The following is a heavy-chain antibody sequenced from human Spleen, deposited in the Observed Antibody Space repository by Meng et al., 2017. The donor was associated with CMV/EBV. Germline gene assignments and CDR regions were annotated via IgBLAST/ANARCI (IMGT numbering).Heavy chain of an antibody. D-gene: IGHD1-26*01. CDR3: ARYLLGRYQVGATGFDY. V-gene: IGHV3-21*01. Sequence: GESLKISCVASGFSLGAYTMNWVRQAPGKGLEWVSSISSSSTYIYYADSVKGRFTVSRDNAKNSLYLQMNSLRAEDTAVYYCARYLLGRYQVGATGFDYWGQGTLVTVSS. CDR2: ISSSSTYI. J-gene: IGHJ4*02. CDR1: GFSLGAYT.